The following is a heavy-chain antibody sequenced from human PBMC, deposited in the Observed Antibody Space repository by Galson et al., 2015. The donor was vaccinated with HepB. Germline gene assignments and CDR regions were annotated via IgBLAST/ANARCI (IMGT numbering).Heavy chain of an antibody. CDR2: IRTQSEGRT. J-gene: IGHJ4*02. V-gene: IGHV3-15*01. D-gene: IGHD1-14*01. CDR3: TADVPEPPAQIDY. CDR1: GYTFNSAW. Sequence: SLRLSCAGSGYTFNSAWMNWVRQAPGKGLEWVARIRTQSEGRTAYATPVKGRFTISRDVSNNALYLHMNNLKPGGTAMYYCTADVPEPPAQIDYWGQGTLVTSSS.